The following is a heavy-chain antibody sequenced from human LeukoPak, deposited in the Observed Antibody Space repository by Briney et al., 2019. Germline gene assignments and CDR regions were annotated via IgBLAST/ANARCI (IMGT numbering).Heavy chain of an antibody. V-gene: IGHV3-30-3*01. CDR2: ISEDGSNK. D-gene: IGHD3-10*01. CDR1: GFTFSSYA. CDR3: ARDTLIYGSGVNWVDP. Sequence: GGSLRLSCAASGFTFSSYAMSWVRQAPGKGLEWVAVISEDGSNKYYADSVKGRFTISRDNSKNTLYLQMNSLRSEDTAVYYCARDTLIYGSGVNWVDPWGQGTLVTVSS. J-gene: IGHJ5*02.